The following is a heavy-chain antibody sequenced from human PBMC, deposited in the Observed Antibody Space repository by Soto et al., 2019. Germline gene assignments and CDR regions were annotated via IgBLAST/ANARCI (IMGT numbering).Heavy chain of an antibody. CDR2: ISSSSSYI. V-gene: IGHV3-21*04. CDR1: GFTFSSYS. J-gene: IGHJ6*02. D-gene: IGHD4-4*01. CDR3: ARVVTRNYYYGMDV. Sequence: GGSLRLSCAASGFTFSSYSMNWVRQAPGKGLEWVSSISSSSSYIYYADSVKGRFTISRDNSKNTLYLQMNSLRAEDTAVYYCARVVTRNYYYGMDVWGQGTTVTVS.